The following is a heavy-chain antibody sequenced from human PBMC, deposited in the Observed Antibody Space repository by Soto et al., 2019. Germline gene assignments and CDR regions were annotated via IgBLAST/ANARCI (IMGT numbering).Heavy chain of an antibody. CDR2: INAGNGNT. CDR3: ARDVDFWRGAFDI. Sequence: QVQLVQSGAEEKKPGASVKVSCKASGYTFTSYAMHWVRQAPGQRLEWMGWINAGNGNTKYSQKFQGSVTITRDTSASTAYMELSSLRSEDTAVYYCARDVDFWRGAFDIWGQGTMVTVSS. J-gene: IGHJ3*02. V-gene: IGHV1-3*05. CDR1: GYTFTSYA. D-gene: IGHD3-3*01.